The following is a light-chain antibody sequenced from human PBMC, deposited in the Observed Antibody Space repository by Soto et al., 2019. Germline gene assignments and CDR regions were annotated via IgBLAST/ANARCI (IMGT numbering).Light chain of an antibody. CDR1: SIDVGSYSL. J-gene: IGLJ1*01. V-gene: IGLV2-23*01. Sequence: QSVLAQPASVSGSPGQSITISCTGTSIDVGSYSLLSWYQHHPGKAPKLIIYEDIKGPSGVSNRFSGSKSGNTASLRISGLQAEDEADYYCYTYAGGSTYLFGTGTKVTGL. CDR2: EDI. CDR3: YTYAGGSTYL.